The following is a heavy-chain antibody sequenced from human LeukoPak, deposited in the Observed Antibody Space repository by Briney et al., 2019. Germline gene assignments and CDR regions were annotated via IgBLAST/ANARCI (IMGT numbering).Heavy chain of an antibody. CDR2: VYYTGST. V-gene: IGHV4-34*01. CDR1: GGSFSGYY. D-gene: IGHD1-26*01. Sequence: PSETLSLTCAVYGGSFSGYYWGWIRQPPGKGLEWVGSVYYTGSTYHNPSLKSRVTMSIDTSRNQFSLKLSSVTAADTAMYYCAREDSGISDNAFDIWGQGTMVTISS. CDR3: AREDSGISDNAFDI. J-gene: IGHJ3*02.